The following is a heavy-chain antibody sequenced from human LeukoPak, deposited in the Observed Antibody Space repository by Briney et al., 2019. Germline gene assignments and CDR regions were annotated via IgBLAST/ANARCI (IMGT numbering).Heavy chain of an antibody. CDR3: ARLGFTMILVATT. CDR2: FHHSGHT. D-gene: IGHD3-22*01. J-gene: IGHJ4*02. V-gene: IGHV4-39*01. Sequence: SETLSLTCAVSGDSINSSPYYWGWIRQPPGKGLEWLGCFHHSGHTYYNPSLNSRLTISLDTSKNHLSLKLNSVTATDPAVYYCARLGFTMILVATTWGQGTLVTASS. CDR1: GDSINSSPYY.